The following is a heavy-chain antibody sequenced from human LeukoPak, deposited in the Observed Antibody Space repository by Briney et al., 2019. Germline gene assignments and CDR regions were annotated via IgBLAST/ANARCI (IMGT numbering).Heavy chain of an antibody. CDR1: GFTFSDHY. CDR2: IFPSGGEI. CDR3: ARIYYYGSGSYYYFDY. D-gene: IGHD3-10*01. V-gene: IGHV3-53*01. J-gene: IGHJ4*02. Sequence: GGSLRLSCAASGFTFSDHYMDWVRQAPGKGLEWVSSIFPSGGEIHYADSVRGRFTISRDNSKSTLSLQMNSLRAEDTAVYYCARIYYYGSGSYYYFDYWGQGTLVTVSS.